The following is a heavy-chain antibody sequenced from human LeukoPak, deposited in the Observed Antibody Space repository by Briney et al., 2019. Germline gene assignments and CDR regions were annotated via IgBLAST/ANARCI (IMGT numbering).Heavy chain of an antibody. CDR3: VRELAGYRSSTSCYDYYYYMDV. Sequence: ASVKVSCKASGYTFTSYDINWVRQATGQGLEWMGWMNPNSGNTGYAQKFQGRVTMTRNTSISTAYMELRSLRSEDTAVYYCVRELAGYRSSTSCYDYYYYMDVWGKGTTVTVSS. CDR1: GYTFTSYD. V-gene: IGHV1-8*01. J-gene: IGHJ6*03. D-gene: IGHD2-2*01. CDR2: MNPNSGNT.